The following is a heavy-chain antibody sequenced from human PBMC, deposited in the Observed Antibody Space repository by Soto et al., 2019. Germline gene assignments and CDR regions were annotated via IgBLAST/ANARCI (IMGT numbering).Heavy chain of an antibody. CDR3: ATAVAVPADFDY. Sequence: QVQLVQSGAEEKKPGASVRVSCKASGYTFTTYAMHWVRQAPGQRLEWMGWINAGNGNTKYSQKFQGRVTITRDTTATTAYMELSSLRSEDTAVYYCATAVAVPADFDYWGQGTLVTVSS. J-gene: IGHJ4*02. CDR2: INAGNGNT. V-gene: IGHV1-3*05. D-gene: IGHD6-19*01. CDR1: GYTFTTYA.